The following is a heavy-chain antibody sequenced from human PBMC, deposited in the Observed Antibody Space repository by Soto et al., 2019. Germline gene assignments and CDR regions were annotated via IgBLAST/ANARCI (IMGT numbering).Heavy chain of an antibody. D-gene: IGHD4-17*01. Sequence: GGTLRLSCGASGITFSRWLMSWVRLAPGKGLEWVASISQDGTDTDYVDSVKGRFAISRDNPKNSLYLQMNSLRADDTAVYYCARDPLSYGDYAQTYWYFDLWGRGTRVTVSS. J-gene: IGHJ2*01. CDR2: ISQDGTDT. CDR1: GITFSRWL. V-gene: IGHV3-7*01. CDR3: ARDPLSYGDYAQTYWYFDL.